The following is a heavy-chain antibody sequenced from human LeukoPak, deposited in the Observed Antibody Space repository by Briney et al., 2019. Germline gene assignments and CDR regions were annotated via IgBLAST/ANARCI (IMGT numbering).Heavy chain of an antibody. CDR3: ARERYYYDSSGEET. CDR1: GGSISSGGYY. Sequence: PSQTLSFTCTVSGGSISSGGYYWSWIRQPPGKGLEWIGYIYHSGSTYYNPSLRSRVTISVDRSKNQFSLKLSSVTAADTAVYYCARERYYYDSSGEETWGQGTLVTVSS. D-gene: IGHD3-22*01. J-gene: IGHJ4*02. V-gene: IGHV4-30-2*01. CDR2: IYHSGST.